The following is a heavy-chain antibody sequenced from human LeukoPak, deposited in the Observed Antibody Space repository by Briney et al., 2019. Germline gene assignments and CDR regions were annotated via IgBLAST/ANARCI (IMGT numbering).Heavy chain of an antibody. CDR2: IYYSGST. J-gene: IGHJ4*02. CDR3: ANDCSSTSCYLTAVGY. D-gene: IGHD2-2*01. Sequence: SETLSLTCTVSGGSISSYYWSWIRQPPGKGLEWIGYIYYSGSTNYNPSLKSRVTISIDTSKNQFSLKLSSVTAADTAVYYCANDCSSTSCYLTAVGYWGQGTLVTVSS. V-gene: IGHV4-59*08. CDR1: GGSISSYY.